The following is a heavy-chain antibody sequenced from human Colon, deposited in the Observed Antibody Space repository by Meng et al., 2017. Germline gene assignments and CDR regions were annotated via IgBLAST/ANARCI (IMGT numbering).Heavy chain of an antibody. V-gene: IGHV3-21*01. CDR2: ISSSSSYI. D-gene: IGHD1-26*01. CDR3: ARDVGLLKPVWYFDL. CDR1: GFTFSSYS. Sequence: GGSLRLSCAVSGFTFSSYSMNWVRQAPGKGLEWVSSISSSSSYIYYADSVKGRFTISRDNAKNSLYLQMNSLRAEDTAVYYCARDVGLLKPVWYFDLWGRGTLVTVSS. J-gene: IGHJ2*01.